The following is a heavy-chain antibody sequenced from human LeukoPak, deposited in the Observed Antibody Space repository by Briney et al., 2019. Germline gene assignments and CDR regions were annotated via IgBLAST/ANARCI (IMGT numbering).Heavy chain of an antibody. V-gene: IGHV1-2*02. J-gene: IGHJ3*02. CDR2: MHPNSGGA. Sequence: ASVKVSCKASGYTFTDYYMHWLRQAPGQGLEWMGWMHPNSGGANYAQKFQGRVTMTRDTSISTAYMDLSSLRSDDTAVYYCARHTTIFGVAIIDIWGQGTMVTVSS. CDR3: ARHTTIFGVAIIDI. CDR1: GYTFTDYY. D-gene: IGHD3-3*01.